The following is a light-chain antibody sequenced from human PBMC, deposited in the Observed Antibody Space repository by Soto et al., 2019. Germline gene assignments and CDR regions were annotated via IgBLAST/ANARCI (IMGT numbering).Light chain of an antibody. Sequence: EIVMTQSPDSLAVSLGERATIKCKSSQSVLYSSNDRSYLAWFQQKPGQPPKALIYWASSRESGVPDRFSGSGSGTDFTLSISSLQAEDVAVYFCQQYFTTPWTFGQGTEVEI. CDR1: QSVLYSSNDRSY. CDR2: WAS. CDR3: QQYFTTPWT. V-gene: IGKV4-1*01. J-gene: IGKJ1*01.